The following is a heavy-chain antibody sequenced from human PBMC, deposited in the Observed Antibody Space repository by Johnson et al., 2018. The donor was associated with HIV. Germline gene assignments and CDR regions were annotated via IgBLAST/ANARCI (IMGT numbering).Heavy chain of an antibody. CDR1: GFTVSSNY. J-gene: IGHJ3*02. CDR2: IYSGGNT. D-gene: IGHD6-19*01. CDR3: ARDNGAVAGPEGAFDI. Sequence: VQLVESGGGLIQPGGSLRLSCAASGFTVSSNYMSWVRQAPGKGLEWVSIIYSGGNTYYADSVKGRFTISRDNSKNTLYLQMNSLRAEDTAVYYCARDNGAVAGPEGAFDIWGQGTMVTVSS. V-gene: IGHV3-66*03.